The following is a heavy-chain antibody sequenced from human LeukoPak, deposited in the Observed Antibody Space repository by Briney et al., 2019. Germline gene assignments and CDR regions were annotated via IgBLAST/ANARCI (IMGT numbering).Heavy chain of an antibody. CDR2: INHSGST. CDR1: GGSFSGYY. Sequence: SETLSLTCAVYGGSFSGYYWSWIRQPPGKGLEWIGEINHSGSTNYNPSLKSRVTISVDTSKKQFSLKLSSVTAADTAVYYCARGLSTVVYWGQGTLVTVSS. V-gene: IGHV4-34*01. CDR3: ARGLSTVVY. J-gene: IGHJ4*02. D-gene: IGHD2-2*01.